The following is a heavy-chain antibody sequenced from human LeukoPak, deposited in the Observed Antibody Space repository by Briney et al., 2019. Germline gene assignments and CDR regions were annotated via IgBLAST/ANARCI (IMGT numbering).Heavy chain of an antibody. CDR3: AYYYESSGFYPEMS. Sequence: SETLSLTCTVSGGSISTDNYYWSWIRQPAGKGLEWIGHIYTSGSTIYNPSLKSRVTISIDTSENQFSLQLSPLTAADTAVYYCAYYYESSGFYPEMSWGQGILVTVSS. CDR1: GGSISTDNYY. V-gene: IGHV4-61*09. J-gene: IGHJ4*02. D-gene: IGHD3-22*01. CDR2: IYTSGST.